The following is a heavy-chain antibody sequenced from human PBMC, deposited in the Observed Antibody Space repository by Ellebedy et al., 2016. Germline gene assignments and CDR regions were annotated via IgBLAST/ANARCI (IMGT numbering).Heavy chain of an antibody. V-gene: IGHV3-74*01. CDR3: ASGDSSGWSVTFDI. CDR1: GFTFSSHW. CDR2: IKYDGSST. J-gene: IGHJ3*02. Sequence: GESLKISCAVSGFTFSSHWMHWVRQAPGKGLVWVSRIKYDGSSTSYADSVKGRFTISRDNAKNTLYLQMNSLRAEDTAVYYCASGDSSGWSVTFDIWGQGTMVTVSS. D-gene: IGHD6-19*01.